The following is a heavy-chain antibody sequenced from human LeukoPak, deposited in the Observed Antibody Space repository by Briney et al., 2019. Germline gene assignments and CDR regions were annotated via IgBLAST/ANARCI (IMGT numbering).Heavy chain of an antibody. V-gene: IGHV3-15*01. Sequence: GGSLRLSCAASGFTFSNAWMSWVRQAPGKGLEWVGRIKSKTDGGTTDYAAPVKGRFTISRDDSKNTLYLQMNSLKTEDTAVYYCARGGYSYGYSEFFVYWGQGTLVTVSS. J-gene: IGHJ4*02. D-gene: IGHD5-18*01. CDR1: GFTFSNAW. CDR2: IKSKTDGGTT. CDR3: ARGGYSYGYSEFFVY.